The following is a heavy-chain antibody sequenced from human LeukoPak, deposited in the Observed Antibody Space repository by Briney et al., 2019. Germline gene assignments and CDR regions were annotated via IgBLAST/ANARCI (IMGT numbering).Heavy chain of an antibody. CDR3: AELGITMIGGV. J-gene: IGHJ6*04. CDR2: ISGSGTTI. D-gene: IGHD3-10*02. Sequence: GGSLRLSCAASGFTFRSYEMNWVRQAPGKGLEWISYISGSGTTIYYADSVKGRFTISRDNAKNSVYLQMNSLRAGDTAVYYCAELGITMIGGVWGKGTTVTISS. CDR1: GFTFRSYE. V-gene: IGHV3-48*03.